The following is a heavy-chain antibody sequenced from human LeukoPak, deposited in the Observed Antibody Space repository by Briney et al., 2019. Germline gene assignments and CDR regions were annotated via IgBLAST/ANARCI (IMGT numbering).Heavy chain of an antibody. CDR1: GGSFSGYY. J-gene: IGHJ4*02. CDR2: INHSGST. Sequence: SSETLSLTCAVYGGSFSGYYWSWIRQPPGKGLEWIGEINHSGSTNYNPSLKSRVTISVDTSKNQFSLKLSSVTAADTAVYYCARGDPANWAFEYWGQGTLVTVSS. D-gene: IGHD1-1*01. V-gene: IGHV4-34*01. CDR3: ARGDPANWAFEY.